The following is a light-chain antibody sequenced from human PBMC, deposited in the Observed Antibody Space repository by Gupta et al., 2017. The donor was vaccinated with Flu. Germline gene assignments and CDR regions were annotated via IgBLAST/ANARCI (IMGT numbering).Light chain of an antibody. Sequence: PGTLSSSPGERATLSCRASQTVSSRHLAWFLQIPGQAPRLLIYGASNSATGIPDRFSGSGSGTDFILPISRLEPEDFAGFYCQQYGSSVWTFGQGTKVEVK. CDR1: QTVSSRH. CDR3: QQYGSSVWT. CDR2: GAS. V-gene: IGKV3-20*01. J-gene: IGKJ1*01.